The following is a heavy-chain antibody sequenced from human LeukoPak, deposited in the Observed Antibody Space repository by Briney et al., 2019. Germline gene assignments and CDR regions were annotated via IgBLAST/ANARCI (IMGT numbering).Heavy chain of an antibody. Sequence: SQTLSLTCTVSGGSISSGDYCWSWIRQPPGKGLEWIGYIYYSGSTYYNPSLKSRVTISVDTSKNQFSLKLSSVTAADTAVYYCARVSLVPAAMVYWGQGTLVTVSS. J-gene: IGHJ4*02. D-gene: IGHD2-2*01. CDR3: ARVSLVPAAMVY. CDR2: IYYSGST. CDR1: GGSISSGDYC. V-gene: IGHV4-30-4*08.